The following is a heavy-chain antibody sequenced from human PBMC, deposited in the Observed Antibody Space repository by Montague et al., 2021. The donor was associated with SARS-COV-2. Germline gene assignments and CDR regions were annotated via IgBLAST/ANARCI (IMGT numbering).Heavy chain of an antibody. V-gene: IGHV4-34*01. Sequence: SETLSLTCAVHGGSFSTYSWNWIRQPPGKGLEWIGEIHHGGRTNYNPSLKSRVTISADTSKNQFSLKLTSVAAADTAVYYCARLGDGVVPSPMLGVGPYYSYDYMDVWGKGTTVTVSS. CDR3: ARLGDGVVPSPMLGVGPYYSYDYMDV. D-gene: IGHD2-2*01. CDR1: GGSFSTYS. J-gene: IGHJ6*03. CDR2: IHHGGRT.